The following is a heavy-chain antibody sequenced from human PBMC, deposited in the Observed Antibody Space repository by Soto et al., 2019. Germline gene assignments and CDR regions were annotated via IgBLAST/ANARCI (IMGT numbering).Heavy chain of an antibody. CDR3: ARGSLAMVRGGDYYYGMDV. D-gene: IGHD3-10*01. Sequence: PSETLSLTCTVSGGSISSYYWSWIRQPAGKGLEWIGRIYTSGSTNYNPSLKSRVTMSVDTSKNQFSLKLSSVTAADTAVYYCARGSLAMVRGGDYYYGMDVWGQGTTVTV. CDR1: GGSISSYY. CDR2: IYTSGST. V-gene: IGHV4-4*07. J-gene: IGHJ6*02.